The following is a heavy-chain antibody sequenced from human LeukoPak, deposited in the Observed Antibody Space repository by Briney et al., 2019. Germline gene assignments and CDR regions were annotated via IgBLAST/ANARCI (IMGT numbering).Heavy chain of an antibody. J-gene: IGHJ5*02. CDR3: ATDWRIAVPGHNYFDP. CDR1: GGSISSSSYY. D-gene: IGHD6-19*01. V-gene: IGHV4-39*07. CDR2: IYYSGST. Sequence: SETLSLTCTVSGGSISSSSYYWGWIRQPPGKGLEWIGSIYYSGSTYYNPSLKSRVTISVDTSKNQFSLKLSSVTAADTAVYHCATDWRIAVPGHNYFDPWGQGTLVTVSS.